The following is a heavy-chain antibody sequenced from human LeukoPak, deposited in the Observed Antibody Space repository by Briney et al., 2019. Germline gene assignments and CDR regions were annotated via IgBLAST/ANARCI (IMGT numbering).Heavy chain of an antibody. D-gene: IGHD2-21*02. CDR2: ISYDGSDK. J-gene: IGHJ3*02. CDR1: GLTFSTFG. V-gene: IGHV3-30*18. CDR3: AKEGCGGDCYSLAFDI. Sequence: GGSLRLSCAASGLTFSTFGMTWVRQAPGKGLEWVAVISYDGSDKDYADSVKGRFTISRDDSKNTLYLQMNSLRAEDTAVYYCAKEGCGGDCYSLAFDIWGQGTMVTVSS.